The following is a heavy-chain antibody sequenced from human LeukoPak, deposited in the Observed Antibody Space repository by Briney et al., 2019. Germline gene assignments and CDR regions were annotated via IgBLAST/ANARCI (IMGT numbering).Heavy chain of an antibody. J-gene: IGHJ4*02. CDR3: ATEGGTSGRAGYFNY. Sequence: GGSLRLSCAASGFTFSNFHMHWVRQAPGKGLEWVALISNDGDNKVYTESVKGRLTISRDDSKSTLYLQMNSLSADDTAVYYCATEGGTSGRAGYFNYWGQGSLVTVSS. CDR2: ISNDGDNK. V-gene: IGHV3-30*03. D-gene: IGHD1-7*01. CDR1: GFTFSNFH.